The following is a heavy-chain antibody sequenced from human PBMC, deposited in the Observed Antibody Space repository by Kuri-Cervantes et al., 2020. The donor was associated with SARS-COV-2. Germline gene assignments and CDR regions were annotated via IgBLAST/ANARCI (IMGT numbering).Heavy chain of an antibody. D-gene: IGHD3-16*01. CDR3: ARAYDYAPTNFDY. Sequence: SETLSLTCTVSGGSISSYYWSWIRQPPGKGLEWIGYIYYSGSTNYNPSLKSRVTISVDTSKNQFSLKLSSVTAADTAVYYCARAYDYAPTNFDYWGQGTLVNRLL. V-gene: IGHV4-59*12. CDR2: IYYSGST. CDR1: GGSISSYY. J-gene: IGHJ4*02.